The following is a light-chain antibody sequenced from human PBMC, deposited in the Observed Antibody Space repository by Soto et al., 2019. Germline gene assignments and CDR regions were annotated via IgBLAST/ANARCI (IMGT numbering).Light chain of an antibody. CDR2: GAY. CDR1: QSVSSSY. Sequence: EIVLTQSPGTLSLSPGDSATLSCRASQSVSSSYLAWYQQKPGQAPSLIIYGAYTRVTGIPATFGGSRSGTEFTLTINILEPEDFAVYYCQQRNVWPPLTCGQGTRLEIK. V-gene: IGKV3-20*01. J-gene: IGKJ5*01. CDR3: QQRNVWPPLT.